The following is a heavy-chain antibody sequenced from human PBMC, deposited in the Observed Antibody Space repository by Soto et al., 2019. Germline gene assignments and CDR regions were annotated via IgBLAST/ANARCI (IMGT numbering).Heavy chain of an antibody. CDR3: ARVGYSNRGFDS. D-gene: IGHD6-13*01. Sequence: QVQLVQSGAEVKKPGSSVKVSCKASGGTFSSYTISWVRQAPGQGLEWMGRIIPILGIANYAQKFQGRVTITADKPTSTAYMELSSLRSEDTAVYYCARVGYSNRGFDSWGQGTLVTVSS. J-gene: IGHJ4*02. CDR2: IIPILGIA. V-gene: IGHV1-69*02. CDR1: GGTFSSYT.